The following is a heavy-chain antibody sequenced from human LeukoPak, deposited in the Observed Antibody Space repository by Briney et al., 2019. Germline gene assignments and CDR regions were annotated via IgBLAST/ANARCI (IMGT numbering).Heavy chain of an antibody. V-gene: IGHV3-21*01. CDR2: ISSSSSYI. CDR3: AISYSGYDSFDY. D-gene: IGHD5-12*01. J-gene: IGHJ4*02. Sequence: GGSLRLSCAASGFTFSSYSMNWVRQAPGKGLEWVSSISSSSSYIYYADSVKGRFTISRDNAKNSLYLQMNSLRAEDTAVYYCAISYSGYDSFDYWGQGTLVTVSS. CDR1: GFTFSSYS.